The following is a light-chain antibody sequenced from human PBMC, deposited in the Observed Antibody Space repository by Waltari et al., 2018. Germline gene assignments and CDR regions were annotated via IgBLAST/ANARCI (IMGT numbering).Light chain of an antibody. CDR3: QQRSNWPPT. V-gene: IGKV1-5*01. J-gene: IGKJ1*01. CDR2: DAS. CDR1: QSITTS. Sequence: DIQMTQSPSTLSASVGDTVIISCRASQSITTSLAWYQPKPGKAPDVLIYDASSLESGVPSRFSGSGSGTDFTLTISSLEPEDFAVYYCQQRSNWPPTFGQGTKVEIK.